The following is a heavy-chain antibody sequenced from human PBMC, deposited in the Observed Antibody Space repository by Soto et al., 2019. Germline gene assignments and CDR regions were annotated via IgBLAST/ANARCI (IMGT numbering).Heavy chain of an antibody. D-gene: IGHD2-8*01. CDR3: ARHEGNGNVWPLDY. CDR2: IYYGGST. Sequence: SETLSLTCTVSGGSISSSSYYWGWIRQPPGKGLEWIGSIYYGGSTYYMPSLRSRVTLSVDTSKNQFSLRLTSVTAEDTAVYYCARHEGNGNVWPLDYWGQGILVTVSS. V-gene: IGHV4-39*01. J-gene: IGHJ4*02. CDR1: GGSISSSSYY.